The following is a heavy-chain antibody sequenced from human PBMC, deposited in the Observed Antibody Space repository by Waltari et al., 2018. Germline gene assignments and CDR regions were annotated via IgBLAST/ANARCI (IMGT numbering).Heavy chain of an antibody. J-gene: IGHJ4*02. D-gene: IGHD1-26*01. CDR3: ARRSGSFLDH. Sequence: EVQLVESGGGLIQPGGSLRLSCAASGLIVTSHTMTWVRQAPGKGLAGFSLIYSGGDADYTDSVMGRFIISRDISRNILYLQMNSLRVEDTAVYFCARRSGSFLDHWGQGTLVTVSS. CDR2: IYSGGDA. V-gene: IGHV3-53*01. CDR1: GLIVTSHT.